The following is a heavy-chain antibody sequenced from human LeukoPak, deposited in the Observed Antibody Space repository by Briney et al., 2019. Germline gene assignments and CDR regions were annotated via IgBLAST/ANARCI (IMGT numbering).Heavy chain of an antibody. Sequence: GGSLRLSCAASGFTLSSYAMSWVRQAPGKGLEWVSAISGSGGSTYYADSVKGRFTISRDNSKNTLYLQMNSLRAEDTAVYYCAKVGRDGYRRYFDYWGQGTLVTVSS. D-gene: IGHD5-24*01. CDR2: ISGSGGST. V-gene: IGHV3-23*01. J-gene: IGHJ4*02. CDR3: AKVGRDGYRRYFDY. CDR1: GFTLSSYA.